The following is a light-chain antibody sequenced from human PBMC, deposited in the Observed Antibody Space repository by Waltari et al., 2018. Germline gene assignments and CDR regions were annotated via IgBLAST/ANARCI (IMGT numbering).Light chain of an antibody. J-gene: IGKJ2*01. CDR3: QQYGRSPPYN. Sequence: EIVLTQSPGTLSLSPGERATLSCRASQSVSSSYLAWYQQKPGQAPRLLIYAASSRATGIPDRFSGSGSGTDFTLTISRLEPEDCAVYYCQQYGRSPPYNFGQGTKLEIK. V-gene: IGKV3-20*01. CDR1: QSVSSSY. CDR2: AAS.